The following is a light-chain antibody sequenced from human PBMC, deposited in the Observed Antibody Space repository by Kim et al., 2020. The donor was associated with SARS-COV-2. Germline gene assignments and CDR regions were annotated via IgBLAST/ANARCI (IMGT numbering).Light chain of an antibody. CDR1: SSDVGGYDY. CDR2: DVS. V-gene: IGLV2-11*03. Sequence: QSVTISCTGTSSDVGGYDYVSWYQQHPGKAPKLIIDDVSKRPSGVPERFSGSKSDNTASLTISGLQAEDEADYYCCSYAGTYTFYVFGTGTKVSVL. CDR3: CSYAGTYTFYV. J-gene: IGLJ1*01.